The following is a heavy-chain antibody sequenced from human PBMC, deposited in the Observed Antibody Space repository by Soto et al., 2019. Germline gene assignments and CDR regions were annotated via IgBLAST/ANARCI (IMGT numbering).Heavy chain of an antibody. Sequence: GGSLGLSCTASGFTFSNYAMHWVRQAPGKGLECVAVISYDGSNKYYADSVKGRLTISRDNSKNTLYLEMSRLRAEDTAVYYCARPGGSTGTKYYYYYGLDVWGQGTTVTVSS. CDR3: ARPGGSTGTKYYYYYGLDV. CDR2: ISYDGSNK. V-gene: IGHV3-30-3*01. D-gene: IGHD1-1*01. J-gene: IGHJ6*02. CDR1: GFTFSNYA.